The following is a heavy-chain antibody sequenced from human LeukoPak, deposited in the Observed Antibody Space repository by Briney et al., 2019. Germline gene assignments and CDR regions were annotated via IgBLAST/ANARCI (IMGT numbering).Heavy chain of an antibody. J-gene: IGHJ4*02. D-gene: IGHD1-26*01. Sequence: ASVKVSCKASGYTFISYGISWVRQAPGQGLEWMGWISAYNGNTKYTQKLQGRVTVTTDTSTSTAYMELRSLRSDGTAVYYCARDVSSGSWWEGETFDYWGQGTLVIVPS. CDR1: GYTFISYG. CDR2: ISAYNGNT. CDR3: ARDVSSGSWWEGETFDY. V-gene: IGHV1-18*01.